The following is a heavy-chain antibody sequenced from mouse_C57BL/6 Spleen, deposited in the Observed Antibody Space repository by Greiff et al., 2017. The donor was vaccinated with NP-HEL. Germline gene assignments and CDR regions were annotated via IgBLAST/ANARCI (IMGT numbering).Heavy chain of an antibody. CDR3: AVGGSNGVYFDY. D-gene: IGHD1-1*02. V-gene: IGHV1-82*01. J-gene: IGHJ2*01. Sequence: VQLQESGPELVKPGASVKISCKASGYAFSSSWMNWVKQRPGKGLEWIGRIYPGDGDTNYNGKFKGKATLTADKSSSTAYMQLSSLTSEDSAVYFCAVGGSNGVYFDYWGQGTTLTVSS. CDR1: GYAFSSSW. CDR2: IYPGDGDT.